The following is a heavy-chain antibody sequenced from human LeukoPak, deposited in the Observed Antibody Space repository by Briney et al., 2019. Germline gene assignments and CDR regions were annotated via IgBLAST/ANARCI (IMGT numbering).Heavy chain of an antibody. CDR3: ARPPFEYRRSSVL. CDR1: GFTFSSYW. D-gene: IGHD6-6*01. J-gene: IGHJ4*02. Sequence: GGSLRLSCAASGFTFSSYWMSWVRQAPGKGLEWVANIKQDGSERYYVDSVKGRFTISRDNAKNSLYLQMNRLRAEDTALFYCARPPFEYRRSSVLWGQGTLVTVSS. V-gene: IGHV3-7*01. CDR2: IKQDGSER.